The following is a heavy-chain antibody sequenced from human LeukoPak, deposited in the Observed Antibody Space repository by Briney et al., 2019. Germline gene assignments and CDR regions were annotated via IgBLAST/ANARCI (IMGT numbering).Heavy chain of an antibody. J-gene: IGHJ4*02. CDR3: ARSRPYYYDSRTFDN. Sequence: GASVKVSCKASGYTFIGYYIHWVRQAPGQGLEWMGWINPNSGDTNYAQKFQGRVTMTRDTSISTAYMEVSRLRSDDTAVYYCARSRPYYYDSRTFDNWGQGTLVTVSS. CDR2: INPNSGDT. D-gene: IGHD3-22*01. V-gene: IGHV1-2*02. CDR1: GYTFIGYY.